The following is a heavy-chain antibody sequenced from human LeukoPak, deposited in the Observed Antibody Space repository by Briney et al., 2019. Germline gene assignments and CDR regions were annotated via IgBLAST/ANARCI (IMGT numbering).Heavy chain of an antibody. CDR1: GYKFSDYW. Sequence: GAALQISSTGSGYKFSDYWIGWMRPMPGRGLEWGGIIYPDDSETKYSPSFQGQVTISADKSINTAYPEWSSLKSSDTATDCCARFSASSLPKNLFDPWGEGTLITVSS. J-gene: IGHJ5*02. D-gene: IGHD1-7*01. CDR2: IYPDDSET. V-gene: IGHV5-51*01. CDR3: ARFSASSLPKNLFDP.